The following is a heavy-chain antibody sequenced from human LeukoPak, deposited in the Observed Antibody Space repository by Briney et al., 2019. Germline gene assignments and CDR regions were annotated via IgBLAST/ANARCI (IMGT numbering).Heavy chain of an antibody. J-gene: IGHJ4*02. D-gene: IGHD3-22*01. CDR1: GFTFDDYT. Sequence: GGSLRLSCAASGFTFDDYTMHWVRQAPGKGLEWVSLISWDGGSTYYADSVRGRFTISRDNSKNSLYLQMNSLRTEDTALYYCAKGCSGYLGYFDYWGQGTLVTVSS. V-gene: IGHV3-43*01. CDR2: ISWDGGST. CDR3: AKGCSGYLGYFDY.